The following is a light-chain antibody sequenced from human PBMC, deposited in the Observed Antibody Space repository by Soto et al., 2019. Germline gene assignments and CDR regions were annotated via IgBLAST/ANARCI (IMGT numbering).Light chain of an antibody. CDR2: DTS. J-gene: IGKJ1*01. V-gene: IGKV3-15*01. CDR1: QGIGDT. CDR3: LQYHNLWA. Sequence: EVVMMQSPATLSFSPGEGATLSCRASQGIGDTLAWYQHKPGQTPRLLIYDTSTRATGVPTRFSGSGPGTDFTLTISSLQSEDFTVYSCLQYHNLWAFGQGTKVDIK.